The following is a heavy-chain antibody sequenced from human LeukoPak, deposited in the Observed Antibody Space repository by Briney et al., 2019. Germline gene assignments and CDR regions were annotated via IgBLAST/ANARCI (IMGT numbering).Heavy chain of an antibody. CDR1: GFTFSSYG. D-gene: IGHD3-9*01. J-gene: IGHJ4*02. CDR3: AREDYDILTGLYWGYYFDY. V-gene: IGHV3-33*01. CDR2: IWYDGSNK. Sequence: GGSLRLSCAASGFTFSSYGMHWVRQAPGKGLEWVAVIWYDGSNKYYADSVKGRFTTSRDNSKNTLYLQMNSLRAEDTAVYYCAREDYDILTGLYWGYYFDYWGQGTLVTVSS.